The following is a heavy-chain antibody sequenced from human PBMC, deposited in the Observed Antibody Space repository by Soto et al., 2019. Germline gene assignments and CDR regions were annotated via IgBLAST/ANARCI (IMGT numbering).Heavy chain of an antibody. V-gene: IGHV1-69*01. Sequence: QVQLVQSGAEVKKPGSSVKVSCKASGGTFSSYAISWVRQAPGQGLEWMGGIIPIFGTANYAQKFQGRVTITADDSTSTAYMELSSLRSEDTAVYYCARRGAAARYYYYYYGMDVWGQGTTVTVSS. J-gene: IGHJ6*02. CDR1: GGTFSSYA. D-gene: IGHD6-13*01. CDR2: IIPIFGTA. CDR3: ARRGAAARYYYYYYGMDV.